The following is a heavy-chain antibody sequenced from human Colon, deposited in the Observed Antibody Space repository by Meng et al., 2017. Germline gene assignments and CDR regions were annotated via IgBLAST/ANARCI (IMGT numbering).Heavy chain of an antibody. D-gene: IGHD3-16*01. V-gene: IGHV4-61*08. CDR3: ARDYWGKLGF. CDR1: GASVRSPAMT. CDR2: GRSDYANN. Sequence: RLPWSGPGLGMPSGTPAPLWCGLGASVRSPAMTWGWVRPPQGKGLESIGYGRSDYANNNDTPSLKSSVNGALDTYTMQFSMNVRSVTAADTDVYSCARDYWGKLGFWGQGILVTVSS. J-gene: IGHJ4*02.